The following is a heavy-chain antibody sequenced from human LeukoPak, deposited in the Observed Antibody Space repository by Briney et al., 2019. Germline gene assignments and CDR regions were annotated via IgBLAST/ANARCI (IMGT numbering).Heavy chain of an antibody. V-gene: IGHV3-23*01. J-gene: IGHJ5*01. CDR2: ITASGGDT. CDR1: AFRFNIYG. Sequence: GGSLRLSCAASAFRFNIYGMHWVRQAPGKGLEWVSAITASGGDTFYAESVEGRFSVSRDDSKSTVFLQMSSLTADDTGIYFCARRGLQGFCSVNSCHSFFDSWGRGTRVIVSS. D-gene: IGHD2-15*01. CDR3: ARRGLQGFCSVNSCHSFFDS.